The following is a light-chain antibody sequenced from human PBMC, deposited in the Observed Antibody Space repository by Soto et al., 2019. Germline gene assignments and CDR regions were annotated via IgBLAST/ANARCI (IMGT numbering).Light chain of an antibody. CDR2: EVT. CDR1: SSDVGSHNL. CDR3: CSYGGSRAV. Sequence: QSVLTQPASVSGSPGQSITISCTGTSSDVGSHNLVSWYQQHPGQAPKLMIYEVTKRPLGVSTRFSASKSGNTASLTISGLQAEVEADYYCCSYGGSRAVFGGGTQLTVL. V-gene: IGLV2-23*02. J-gene: IGLJ7*01.